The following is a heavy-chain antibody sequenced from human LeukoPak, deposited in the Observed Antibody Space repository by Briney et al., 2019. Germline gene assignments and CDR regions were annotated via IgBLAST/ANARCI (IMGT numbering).Heavy chain of an antibody. D-gene: IGHD3-9*01. V-gene: IGHV3-7*03. Sequence: GGSLRLSCAASGFTFSASWTNWVRQAPGKGLEWVANIKPDGSEKYYVDSVKGRFTISRDNAENSLYLQMNSLRAEDTALYYCAKGDDILTGYYCGDYWGQGTLVTVSS. CDR2: IKPDGSEK. CDR3: AKGDDILTGYYCGDY. J-gene: IGHJ4*02. CDR1: GFTFSASW.